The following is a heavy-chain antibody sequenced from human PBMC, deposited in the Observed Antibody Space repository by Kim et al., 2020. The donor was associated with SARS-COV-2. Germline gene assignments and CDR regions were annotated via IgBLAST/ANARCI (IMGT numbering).Heavy chain of an antibody. CDR1: GGTFSSYA. V-gene: IGHV1-69*04. Sequence: SVKVSCKASGGTFSSYAISWVRQAPGQGLEWMGRIIPILGIANYAQKFQGRVTITADKSTSTAYMELSSLRSEDTAVYYCARDDSEFTAVAGPLSYWGQGTLVTVSS. CDR3: ARDDSEFTAVAGPLSY. D-gene: IGHD6-19*01. J-gene: IGHJ4*02. CDR2: IIPILGIA.